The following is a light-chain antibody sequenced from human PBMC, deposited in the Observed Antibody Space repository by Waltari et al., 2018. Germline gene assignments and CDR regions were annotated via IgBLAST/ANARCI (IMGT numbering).Light chain of an antibody. Sequence: SSELTQDPAVSVPLGQAVRITCQGDSLRTYYSSWYQQKPGQAPLLVIYVKNNRPPGIPDRFSGSTSGNTASLTITGAQAEDEADYYCDSRDSSGNRLLFGGGTKLTVL. CDR3: DSRDSSGNRLL. V-gene: IGLV3-19*01. CDR2: VKN. CDR1: SLRTYY. J-gene: IGLJ2*01.